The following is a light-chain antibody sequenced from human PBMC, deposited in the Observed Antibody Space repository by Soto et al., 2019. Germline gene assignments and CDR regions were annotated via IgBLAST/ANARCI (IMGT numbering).Light chain of an antibody. CDR1: DISTF. V-gene: IGKV1-16*01. J-gene: IGKJ5*01. Sequence: DISTFLAWFQQKPGKPPKSLIYAASRLQSGVPSRFSGSGSATDFTLAISSLQPEDFGTYYCQHYNGYPQTFVQGTRLEIK. CDR3: QHYNGYPQT. CDR2: AAS.